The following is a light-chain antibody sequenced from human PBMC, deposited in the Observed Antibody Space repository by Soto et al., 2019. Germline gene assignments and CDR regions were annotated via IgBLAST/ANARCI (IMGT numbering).Light chain of an antibody. CDR1: QGIRND. CDR3: LQDYSYPLT. CDR2: AAS. Sequence: AIQMTQSPSSLSASVGDRVTLTCRASQGIRNDLGWYQQKPGKAPKVLIYAASTLQSGVPSRFSGSGFGTDFTLTISSLQTDDFATYYGLQDYSYPLTFGGGTKVEI. V-gene: IGKV1-6*01. J-gene: IGKJ4*01.